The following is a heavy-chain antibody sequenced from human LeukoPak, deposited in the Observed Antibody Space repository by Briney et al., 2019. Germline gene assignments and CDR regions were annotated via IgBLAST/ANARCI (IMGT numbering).Heavy chain of an antibody. J-gene: IGHJ4*02. D-gene: IGHD1-26*01. V-gene: IGHV3-21*01. Sequence: GGSLRLSCAASGFTFSSYSMNWARQAPGKGLEWVSSISSSNSYIYYADSEKGRFTISRDNAKNSLYLQMNSLRAEDTAVYYCARDGIVGATAFDYWGQGTLVTVSS. CDR1: GFTFSSYS. CDR3: ARDGIVGATAFDY. CDR2: ISSSNSYI.